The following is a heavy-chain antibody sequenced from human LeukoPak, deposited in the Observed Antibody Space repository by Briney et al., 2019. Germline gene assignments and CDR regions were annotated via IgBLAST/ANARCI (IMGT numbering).Heavy chain of an antibody. V-gene: IGHV4-59*11. CDR1: ADSFSSHY. J-gene: IGHJ3*02. CDR3: ARDLVTVTKGFDI. CDR2: ISYIGST. D-gene: IGHD4-17*01. Sequence: SETLSLTCAVSADSFSSHYWTWIRQPPGKGLEWIGYISYIGSTNCNPSLKSRVTISIDTSKNQFSLKLTSVTAADTAVYYCARDLVTVTKGFDIWGQGTMVSVSS.